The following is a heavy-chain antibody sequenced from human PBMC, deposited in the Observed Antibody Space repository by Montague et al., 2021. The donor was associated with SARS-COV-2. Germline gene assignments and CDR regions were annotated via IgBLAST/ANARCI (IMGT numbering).Heavy chain of an antibody. CDR3: ARLPYDNSYGMDV. CDR2: IDYSGST. J-gene: IGHJ6*02. V-gene: IGHV4-59*01. Sequence: SETLSLTCTASGGSISTYYWNWIRQFPGKGLEWIAYIDYSGSTNYNPSLQSRVSISVDRYKIQFSLNLNSVTAADTAIYYCARLPYDNSYGMDVWGQGTTVTVSS. D-gene: IGHD3-9*01. CDR1: GGSISTYY.